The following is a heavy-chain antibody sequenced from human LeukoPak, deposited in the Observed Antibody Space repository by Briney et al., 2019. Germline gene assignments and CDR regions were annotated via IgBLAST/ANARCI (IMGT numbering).Heavy chain of an antibody. CDR2: INHSGST. D-gene: IGHD6-13*01. J-gene: IGHJ5*02. CDR3: ARGHSSSDQGLFDP. CDR1: GGSFSGYY. Sequence: PSETLSLTCAVYGGSFSGYYWSWIRQPPGKGLEWIGEINHSGSTNYNPSLKSRVTISVDTSKNQFSLKLSSVTAADTAVYYCARGHSSSDQGLFDPWGQGTLVTVSS. V-gene: IGHV4-34*01.